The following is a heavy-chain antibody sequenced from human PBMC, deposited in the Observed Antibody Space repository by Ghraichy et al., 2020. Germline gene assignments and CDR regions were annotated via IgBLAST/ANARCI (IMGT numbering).Heavy chain of an antibody. CDR1: GGSISNYY. V-gene: IGHV4-59*01. CDR3: ARAPSGGTAAGARYYYYMDV. J-gene: IGHJ6*03. D-gene: IGHD6-13*01. CDR2: IYYSGST. Sequence: SETLSLTCTVSGGSISNYYWSWIRQPPGKGLEWIGYIYYSGSTNYNPSLKSRVTISVDTSKNQLSLKLSSVTAADTAVYYCARAPSGGTAAGARYYYYMDVWGKGTTVTVSS.